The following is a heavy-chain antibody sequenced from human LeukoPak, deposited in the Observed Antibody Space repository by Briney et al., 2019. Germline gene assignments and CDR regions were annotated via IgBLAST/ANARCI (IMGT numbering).Heavy chain of an antibody. CDR1: GYTFTGYY. D-gene: IGHD4-17*01. CDR3: ARDYAVTIRTNTGFDY. V-gene: IGHV1-2*02. Sequence: GASVKVSCKASGYTFTGYYMHWVRQAPGQGLEWMGWINPNSGGTNYAQKFQGRVTMTRDTSISTAYMELSRLRSDDTAVYYCARDYAVTIRTNTGFDYWGQGTLVTVSS. CDR2: INPNSGGT. J-gene: IGHJ4*02.